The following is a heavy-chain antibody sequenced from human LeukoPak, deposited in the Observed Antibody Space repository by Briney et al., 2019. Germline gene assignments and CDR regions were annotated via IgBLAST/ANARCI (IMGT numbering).Heavy chain of an antibody. CDR2: IYYSGST. V-gene: IGHV4-59*08. D-gene: IGHD5-12*01. J-gene: IGHJ4*02. CDR1: GGSISSYY. CDR3: ARGRGGYVFSPDY. Sequence: PSETLSLTCTVSGGSISSYYWSWIRQPPGKGLEWIGYIYYSGSTNYNPSLKSRVTISVDTSKNQFSLKLSSVTAADTAVYYCARGRGGYVFSPDYWGQGTLVTVSS.